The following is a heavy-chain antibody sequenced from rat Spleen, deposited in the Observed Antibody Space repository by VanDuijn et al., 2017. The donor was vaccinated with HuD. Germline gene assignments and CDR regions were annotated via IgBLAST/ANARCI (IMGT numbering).Heavy chain of an antibody. CDR3: VRSVVDS. V-gene: IGHV5-25*01. CDR1: GFTFSNFS. Sequence: EVQLVESGGGLMQPGRSMKLSCAASGFTFSNFSMAWVLPAPKKGLEWVATISTRGSRTYYPDSVNGRFTIYRDDAKSTLYLQMDSLRSEDAATYDCVRSVVDSWGQGVMVTVSS. J-gene: IGHJ2*01. CDR2: ISTRGSRT.